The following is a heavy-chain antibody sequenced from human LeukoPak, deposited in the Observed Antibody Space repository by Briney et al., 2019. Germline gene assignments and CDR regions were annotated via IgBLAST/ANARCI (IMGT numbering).Heavy chain of an antibody. CDR1: GYTFTSYD. CDR3: ARDRLTVTTGNFDY. J-gene: IGHJ4*02. V-gene: IGHV1-8*01. CDR2: MNPNSGNT. D-gene: IGHD4-17*01. Sequence: ASVKVSCKASGYTFTSYDINWVRQATGQGLEWMGWMNPNSGNTGYAQKFQGRVTMTRNTSISTAYMELSSLRSEDTAVYYCARDRLTVTTGNFDYWGQGTLVTVSS.